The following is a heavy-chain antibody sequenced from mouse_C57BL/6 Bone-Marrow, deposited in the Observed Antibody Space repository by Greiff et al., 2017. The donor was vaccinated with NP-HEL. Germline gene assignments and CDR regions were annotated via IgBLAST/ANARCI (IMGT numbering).Heavy chain of an antibody. CDR1: GYTFTSYW. J-gene: IGHJ1*03. Sequence: QVQLQQPGAELVKPGASVKLSCKASGYTFTSYWMQWVKQRPGQGLEWIGEIDPSDSYTNYNQKFKGKATLTVDTSSSTAYMQLSSLTAEDSAVYYCARVVYYDGSSYEYFDVWGTGTTVTVSS. CDR3: ARVVYYDGSSYEYFDV. CDR2: IDPSDSYT. V-gene: IGHV1-50*01. D-gene: IGHD1-1*01.